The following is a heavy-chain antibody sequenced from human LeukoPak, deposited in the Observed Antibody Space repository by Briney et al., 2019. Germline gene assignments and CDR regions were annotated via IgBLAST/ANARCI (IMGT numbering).Heavy chain of an antibody. Sequence: SETLSLSCAVYGGSFSGYYWSWIRQPSGKGLEWIGEINHSGSTNSNPSVKSRVTISVDTSKNQFSLKLSSVTAADTAVYYCARGSRGIVVVPAAMRQRGWYFDLWGRGTLVTVSS. J-gene: IGHJ2*01. CDR3: ARGSRGIVVVPAAMRQRGWYFDL. CDR1: GGSFSGYY. D-gene: IGHD2-2*01. CDR2: INHSGST. V-gene: IGHV4-34*01.